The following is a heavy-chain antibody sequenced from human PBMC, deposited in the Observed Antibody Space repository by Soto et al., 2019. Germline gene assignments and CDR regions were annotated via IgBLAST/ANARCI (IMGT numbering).Heavy chain of an antibody. CDR2: ISGSGGST. Sequence: LRLSCAASGFTFSSYAMSWVRQAPGKGLEWVSAISGSGGSTYYADSVKGRFTISRDNSKNTLYLQMNSLRAEDTAVYYCAKTHIVVVTAILYFDYWGQGALVTVSS. J-gene: IGHJ4*02. CDR3: AKTHIVVVTAILYFDY. D-gene: IGHD2-21*02. V-gene: IGHV3-23*01. CDR1: GFTFSSYA.